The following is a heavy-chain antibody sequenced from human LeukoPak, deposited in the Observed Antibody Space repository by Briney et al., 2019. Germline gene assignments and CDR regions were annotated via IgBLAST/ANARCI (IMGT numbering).Heavy chain of an antibody. CDR1: GGSVSSGSYY. CDR3: ARDRSSSWSPNYYYYGMDV. CDR2: IYYSGST. D-gene: IGHD6-13*01. Sequence: SETLSLTCTVSGGSVSSGSYYWSWIRQPPGKGLEWIVYIYYSGSTNYNPSLKSRVTISVDTSKNQFSLKLSSVTAADTAVYYCARDRSSSWSPNYYYYGMDVWGQGTTVTVSS. V-gene: IGHV4-61*01. J-gene: IGHJ6*02.